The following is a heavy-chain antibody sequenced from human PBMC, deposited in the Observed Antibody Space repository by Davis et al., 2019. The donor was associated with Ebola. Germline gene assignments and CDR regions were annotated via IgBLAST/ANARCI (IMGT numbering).Heavy chain of an antibody. V-gene: IGHV4-59*01. CDR2: IYYSGST. CDR3: AIQRDVEMATTFDY. Sequence: PSETLSLTCTVSGGSISSYYWSWIRQPPGKGLEWIGYIYYSGSTNYNPALKSRVTISVDTSKNQFSLKLSSVTAADTAVYYCAIQRDVEMATTFDYWGQGTLVTVSS. J-gene: IGHJ4*02. D-gene: IGHD5-24*01. CDR1: GGSISSYY.